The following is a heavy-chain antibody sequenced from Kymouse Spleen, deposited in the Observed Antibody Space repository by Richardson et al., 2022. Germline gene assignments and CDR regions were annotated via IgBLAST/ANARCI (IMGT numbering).Heavy chain of an antibody. CDR1: GGSISSSSYY. J-gene: IGHJ6*02. Sequence: QLQLQESGPGLVKPSETLSLTCTVSGGSISSSSYYWGWIRQPPGKGLEWIGSIYYSGSTYYNPSLKSRVTISVDTSKNQFSLKLSSVTAADTAVYYCARERSSSWAYGMDVWGQGTTVTVSS. CDR3: ARERSSSWAYGMDV. CDR2: IYYSGST. D-gene: IGHD6-13*01. V-gene: IGHV4-39*01.